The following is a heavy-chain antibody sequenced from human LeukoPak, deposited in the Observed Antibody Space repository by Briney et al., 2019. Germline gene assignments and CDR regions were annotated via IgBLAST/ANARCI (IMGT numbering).Heavy chain of an antibody. V-gene: IGHV3-7*03. J-gene: IGHJ3*02. Sequence: PGGSLRLSCAASGFTFDDYGMTWVRQAPGKGLEWVANIKQDGSEKYYVDSVKGRFTISRDNAKNSLYLQMNSLRAEDTALYYCARRDIVVVPAAIIGAFDIWGQGTMVTVSS. CDR3: ARRDIVVVPAAIIGAFDI. D-gene: IGHD2-2*02. CDR2: IKQDGSEK. CDR1: GFTFDDYG.